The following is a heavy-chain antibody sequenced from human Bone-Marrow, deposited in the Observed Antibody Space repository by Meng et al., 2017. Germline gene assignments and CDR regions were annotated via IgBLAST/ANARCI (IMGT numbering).Heavy chain of an antibody. Sequence: GESLKISCAASGFTFSSYAMSWVRQAPGKGLEWVSGISASGDSTYYADSVKGRFTISRDHSKNTLYLQMNSLRAEDTAVYYCAKAPTPWGQGTLVTVSS. CDR1: GFTFSSYA. CDR2: ISASGDST. V-gene: IGHV3-23*01. J-gene: IGHJ5*02. CDR3: AKAPTP.